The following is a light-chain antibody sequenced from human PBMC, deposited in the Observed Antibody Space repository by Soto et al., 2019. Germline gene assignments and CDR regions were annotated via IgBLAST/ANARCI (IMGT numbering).Light chain of an antibody. J-gene: IGLJ3*02. CDR1: SSDVGAYEY. CDR2: DAS. CDR3: CSHTTTSTPWV. V-gene: IGLV2-14*01. Sequence: QSALTQPASVSGSPGQSITIPCTGTSSDVGAYEYVSWYQQRPGKAPKLIIYDASNRPSGVSNRFSGSKSANTASLTISGRQAEDEADYYCCSHTTTSTPWVFGGGTKLTVL.